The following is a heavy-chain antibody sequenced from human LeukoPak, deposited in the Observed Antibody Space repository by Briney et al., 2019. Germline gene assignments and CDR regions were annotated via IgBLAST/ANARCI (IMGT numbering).Heavy chain of an antibody. Sequence: PGESLQISCKGSGYIFTNYWIGWVRQMPGKGLEWMGIIHPGDSDTRYSPSFQGQVTISADKSITTPYLQWSSLKASDTAMYYCARLSTTVVSPADYWGQGTMVTVSS. CDR2: IHPGDSDT. V-gene: IGHV5-51*01. D-gene: IGHD4-23*01. CDR3: ARLSTTVVSPADY. CDR1: GYIFTNYW. J-gene: IGHJ4*02.